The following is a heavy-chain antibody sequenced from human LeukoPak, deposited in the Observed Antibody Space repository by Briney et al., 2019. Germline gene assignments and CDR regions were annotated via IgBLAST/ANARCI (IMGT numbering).Heavy chain of an antibody. V-gene: IGHV3-48*01. Sequence: LAGGSLRLSCAASGFTFSSYGMNWVRQAPGKGLEWVSYISSSSSTIYYADSVKGRFTLSRDNAKNSLYLQMNSLRAEDTAVYYCARAGGYARHAHDAFDIWGQGTMVTVSS. D-gene: IGHD5-12*01. CDR3: ARAGGYARHAHDAFDI. CDR2: ISSSSSTI. CDR1: GFTFSSYG. J-gene: IGHJ3*02.